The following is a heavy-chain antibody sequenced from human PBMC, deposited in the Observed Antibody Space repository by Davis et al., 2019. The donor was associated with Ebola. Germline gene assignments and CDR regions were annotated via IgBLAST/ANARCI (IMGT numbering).Heavy chain of an antibody. D-gene: IGHD3-3*01. CDR2: ISYDGSNK. Sequence: GESLKISCAASGFTFSSYAMHWVRQAPGKGLEWVAVISYDGSNKYYADSVKGRFTISRDNSKNTLYLQMNSLRAEDTAVYYCAREYDFWSGYQNWFDPWGQGTLVTVSS. CDR1: GFTFSSYA. V-gene: IGHV3-30-3*01. CDR3: AREYDFWSGYQNWFDP. J-gene: IGHJ5*02.